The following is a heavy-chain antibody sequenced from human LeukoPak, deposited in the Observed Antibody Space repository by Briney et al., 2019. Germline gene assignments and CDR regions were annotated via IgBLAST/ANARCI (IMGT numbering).Heavy chain of an antibody. D-gene: IGHD1-26*01. CDR1: GYSIRSGYD. V-gene: IGHV4-38-2*02. J-gene: IGHJ4*02. CDR2: LHHTRST. CDR3: ARDRESSPWELLLYY. Sequence: KTSETLSLTCAVSGYSIRSGYDWAWIRQPPGKGLEWIGSLHHTRSTYYNPSLKSRVSMSVDRSNNNFSLKLSTVTASDTAVYYCARDRESSPWELLLYYWGQGILVTVSS.